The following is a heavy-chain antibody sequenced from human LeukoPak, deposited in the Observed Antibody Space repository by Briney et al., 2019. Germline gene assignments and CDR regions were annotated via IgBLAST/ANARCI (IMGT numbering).Heavy chain of an antibody. CDR2: FYYSGSI. J-gene: IGHJ3*02. V-gene: IGHV4-39*07. CDR3: ARDCSGGSCYGNIDAFDI. D-gene: IGHD2-15*01. Sequence: TSETLSLTCIVSGGSISSTSYYWGWIRQSPGKGLEWIGSFYYSGSIFDNRSLRSRVTISIDMSKNQFSLKLSSVTAADTAVYYCARDCSGGSCYGNIDAFDIWGQGTMVTVSS. CDR1: GGSISSTSYY.